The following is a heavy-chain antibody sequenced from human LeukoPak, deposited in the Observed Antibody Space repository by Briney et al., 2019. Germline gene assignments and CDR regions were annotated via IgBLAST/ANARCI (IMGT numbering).Heavy chain of an antibody. D-gene: IGHD2-2*01. CDR1: GYTFTGYF. V-gene: IGHV1-2*02. J-gene: IGHJ4*02. CDR2: ITPNNGDT. Sequence: ASVKVSCKASGYTFTGYFLHWVRQAPGQGLEWMGWITPNNGDTNNTQRFQGRVTMTSDTSLNTAYMELSSPRSDDTAVYYCAKSEWRFPVIVPAAPFDYWGQGTLVTVSS. CDR3: AKSEWRFPVIVPAAPFDY.